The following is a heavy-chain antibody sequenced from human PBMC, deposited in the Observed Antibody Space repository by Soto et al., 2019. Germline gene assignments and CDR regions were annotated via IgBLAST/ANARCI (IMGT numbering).Heavy chain of an antibody. D-gene: IGHD4-17*01. J-gene: IGHJ4*02. CDR1: GFTFSNAW. Sequence: LRLSCAASGFTFSNAWMSWVRQAPGKGLEWVGRIKSKTDGGTTDYAAPVKGRFTISRGDSKNTLYLQMNSLKTEDTAVYYCTTDKIDYGDYGVDEYFDYWGQGTLVTVSS. CDR2: IKSKTDGGTT. V-gene: IGHV3-15*01. CDR3: TTDKIDYGDYGVDEYFDY.